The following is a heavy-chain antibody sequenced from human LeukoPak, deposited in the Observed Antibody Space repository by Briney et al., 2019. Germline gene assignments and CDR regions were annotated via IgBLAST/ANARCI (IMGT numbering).Heavy chain of an antibody. CDR1: GFTFSRYS. Sequence: PGGSLRLSCAASGFTFSRYSMNWVRQAPGKGLEWISYINSAGTTIYYADSVKGRFTISRDDAKNSIYLQMSSLKASDTAMYYCARLDGYDILTGRGYFDYWGQGTLVTVSS. J-gene: IGHJ4*02. V-gene: IGHV3-48*04. D-gene: IGHD3-9*01. CDR2: INSAGTTI. CDR3: ARLDGYDILTGRGYFDY.